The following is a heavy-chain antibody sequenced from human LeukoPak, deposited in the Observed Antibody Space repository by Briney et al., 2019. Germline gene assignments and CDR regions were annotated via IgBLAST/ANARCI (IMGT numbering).Heavy chain of an antibody. CDR3: ARVDYDSIGYFDY. V-gene: IGHV4-59*01. J-gene: IGHJ4*02. CDR1: GGSFSSYY. D-gene: IGHD3-22*01. Sequence: SETLSLTCTVSGGSFSSYYWSWIRQPPGKGLVWIGYIYYSGSTNYNPSLKSRVTMSIDTSKNQFSLKVTSVTAADTAVYYCARVDYDSIGYFDYWGQGTPVSASS. CDR2: IYYSGST.